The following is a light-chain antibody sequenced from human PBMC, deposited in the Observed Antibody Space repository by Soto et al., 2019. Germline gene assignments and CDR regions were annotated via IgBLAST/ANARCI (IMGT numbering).Light chain of an antibody. V-gene: IGLV2-14*01. CDR2: DVS. CDR1: GSDVGSYNR. Sequence: QSALTQPASVSGSPGQSITISCTGTGSDVGSYNRVSWYQQPPGKAPKLMIYDVSARPSGVSDRFSGSKSGNTASLTISRLQSEDEADYYCSSYSGTTNTPVIFGGGTKVTVL. CDR3: SSYSGTTNTPVI. J-gene: IGLJ2*01.